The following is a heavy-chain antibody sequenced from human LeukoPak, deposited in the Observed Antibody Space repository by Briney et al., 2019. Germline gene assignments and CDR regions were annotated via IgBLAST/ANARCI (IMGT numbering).Heavy chain of an antibody. D-gene: IGHD6-6*01. CDR1: GGSISSSSYF. J-gene: IGHJ4*02. V-gene: IGHV4-39*01. Sequence: SETLSLTCTVSGGSISSSSYFWGWIRQPPGKGLEWIGSIYYSGSTFYNPSLKSRVTISIDTSKNQFSLKLTSVTAADTAVYYCARHAKAFHNSSPDWGQGTLVTVSS. CDR3: ARHAKAFHNSSPD. CDR2: IYYSGST.